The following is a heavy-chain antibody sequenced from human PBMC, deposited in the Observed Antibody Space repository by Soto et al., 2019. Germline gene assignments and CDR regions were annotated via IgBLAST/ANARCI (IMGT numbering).Heavy chain of an antibody. J-gene: IGHJ5*02. Sequence: EVQLLESGGGLVQPGGSLRLSCAASRFTFSTYALTWVRQAPGKGLEWVSDISGSGGNTYYADSVKGRFTISRDNSKNTLYLHMNRLRAEDTAVYYCAESAMGRGGGWFDPWGQGTVVTVSS. CDR2: ISGSGGNT. CDR1: RFTFSTYA. D-gene: IGHD3-10*01. CDR3: AESAMGRGGGWFDP. V-gene: IGHV3-23*01.